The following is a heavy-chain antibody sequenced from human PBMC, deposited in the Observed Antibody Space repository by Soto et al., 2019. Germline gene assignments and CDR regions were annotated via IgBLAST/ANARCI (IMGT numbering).Heavy chain of an antibody. CDR3: ARDRVGYCSGGSCYSNYYYYGMDV. D-gene: IGHD2-15*01. Sequence: EVQLVESGGGLVQPGGSLRLSCAASGFTFSSYSMNWVRQAPGKGLEWVSSISSSSSYIYYADSVKGRFTISRDNAKNSLYLQMNSLRAEDTAVYYCARDRVGYCSGGSCYSNYYYYGMDVWGQGTTVTVSS. J-gene: IGHJ6*02. CDR1: GFTFSSYS. V-gene: IGHV3-21*01. CDR2: ISSSSSYI.